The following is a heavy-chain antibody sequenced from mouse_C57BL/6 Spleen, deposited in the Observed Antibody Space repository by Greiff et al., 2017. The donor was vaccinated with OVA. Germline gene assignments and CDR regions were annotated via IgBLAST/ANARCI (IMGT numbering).Heavy chain of an antibody. CDR2: IYPGDGDT. Sequence: QVQLKQSGPELVKPGASVKISCKASGYAFSSSWMNWVKQRPGKGLEWIGRIYPGDGDTNYNGKFKGKATLTADKSSSTAYMQRSSLTSEDSAVYFCARTGWSFDYWGQGTTLTVSS. D-gene: IGHD1-1*02. CDR3: ARTGWSFDY. V-gene: IGHV1-82*01. J-gene: IGHJ2*01. CDR1: GYAFSSSW.